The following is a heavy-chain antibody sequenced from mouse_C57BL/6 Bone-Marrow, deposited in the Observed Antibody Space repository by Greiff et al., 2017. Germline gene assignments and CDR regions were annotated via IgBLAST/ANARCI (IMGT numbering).Heavy chain of an antibody. CDR2: IYPRSGNT. D-gene: IGHD2-3*01. J-gene: IGHJ3*01. V-gene: IGHV1-81*01. Sequence: QVQLQQSGAELARPGASVKLSCKASGYTFTSYGISWVKQRTGQGLEWIGEIYPRSGNTYFNEKFKGKATLTADKSSSTAYMELRSLTSEDSAVYFCARVGYYWFAYWGQGTLVTVSA. CDR3: ARVGYYWFAY. CDR1: GYTFTSYG.